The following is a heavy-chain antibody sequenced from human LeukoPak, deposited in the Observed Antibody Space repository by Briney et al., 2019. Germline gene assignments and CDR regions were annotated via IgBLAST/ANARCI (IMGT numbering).Heavy chain of an antibody. CDR1: GGTFSSYA. CDR3: ERGLLRLGGWFDP. J-gene: IGHJ5*02. V-gene: IGHV1-69*13. D-gene: IGHD3-16*01. CDR2: IIPIFGTA. Sequence: GASGKVACKASGGTFSSYAISWVRQAPGQGLEWMGGIIPIFGTANYAQKFQGRVTITADECTSTAYMALSSLSSEDTAVYYCERGLLRLGGWFDPWGQGTLVTVSS.